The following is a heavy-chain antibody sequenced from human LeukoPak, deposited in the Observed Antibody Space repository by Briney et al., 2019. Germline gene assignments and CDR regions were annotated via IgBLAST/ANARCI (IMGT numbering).Heavy chain of an antibody. J-gene: IGHJ3*02. D-gene: IGHD2-2*01. CDR3: SSDPLESSTTPDALDI. CDR1: GFTSSAYE. Sequence: GGSLRLSCAASGFTSSAYEMNWVRQAPGKGLEWVSYIGSGGSTVYYADSVKGRFTISRDNAKNSLYMQMESLRDEDTAIYYCSSDPLESSTTPDALDIWGQGTMVTVSS. V-gene: IGHV3-48*03. CDR2: IGSGGSTV.